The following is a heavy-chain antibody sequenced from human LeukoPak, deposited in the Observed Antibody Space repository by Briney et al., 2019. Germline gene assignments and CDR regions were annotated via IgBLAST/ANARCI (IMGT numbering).Heavy chain of an antibody. CDR2: ISWDGGNT. CDR3: AKSGREWELPDY. V-gene: IGHV3-43D*03. Sequence: GGSLRLSCAASGFTFDDYAMHWVRQAPGKGLEWVSLISWDGGNTYYADSVKGRFTISRDNSKNSLYLQMNSLRAEDTALYYCAKSGREWELPDYWGQGTLVTVSS. D-gene: IGHD1-26*01. J-gene: IGHJ4*02. CDR1: GFTFDDYA.